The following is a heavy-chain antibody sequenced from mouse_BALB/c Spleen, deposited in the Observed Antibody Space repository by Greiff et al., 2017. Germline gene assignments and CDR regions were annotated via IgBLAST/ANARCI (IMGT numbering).Heavy chain of an antibody. CDR1: GFSLTGYG. V-gene: IGHV2-6-7*01. CDR2: IWGDGST. Sequence: VQRVESGPGLVAPSQSLSITCTVSGFSLTGYGENWVRQPPGKGLEWLGMIWGDGSTDYNSALKSRLSISKDNSKSQVFLKMNSLQTDDTARYYCARGFPWFAYWGQGTLVTVSA. J-gene: IGHJ3*01. CDR3: ARGFPWFAY.